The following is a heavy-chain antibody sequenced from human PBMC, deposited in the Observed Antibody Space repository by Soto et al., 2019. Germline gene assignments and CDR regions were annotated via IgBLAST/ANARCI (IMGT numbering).Heavy chain of an antibody. Sequence: GGSLRLSCAASGFTFSSYAMSWVRQAPGKGLEWVSAISGSGGSTYYADSVKGRFTISRDNSKNTLYLQMNSLRAEDTAVYYCAKDGITIFGVVISGWFDPWGQGTLVTVSS. D-gene: IGHD3-3*01. CDR1: GFTFSSYA. J-gene: IGHJ5*02. CDR3: AKDGITIFGVVISGWFDP. CDR2: ISGSGGST. V-gene: IGHV3-23*01.